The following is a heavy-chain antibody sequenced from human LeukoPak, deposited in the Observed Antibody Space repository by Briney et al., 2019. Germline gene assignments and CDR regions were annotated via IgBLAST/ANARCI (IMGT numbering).Heavy chain of an antibody. CDR3: ARALGGYDYSFDY. CDR1: GGSISGYY. Sequence: SETQSLTCTVSGGSISGYYWSWIRQPPGNGLQYIGYIHSSGSTDYNPSLKSRVTISVDTSKNQFSLKLSSVTAADTAVYYCARALGGYDYSFDYWSQGTLVTVSS. V-gene: IGHV4-59*01. D-gene: IGHD3-22*01. J-gene: IGHJ4*02. CDR2: IHSSGST.